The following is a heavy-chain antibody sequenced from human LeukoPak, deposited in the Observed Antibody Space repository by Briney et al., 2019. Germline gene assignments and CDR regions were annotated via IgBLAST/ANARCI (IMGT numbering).Heavy chain of an antibody. Sequence: SATLSLTCTVSGYSISSGYYWGWIRQSPGKRLEWVGSIHSSGNTYYNPTLKSRVTISVDTSKNQFSLKLSSVTAADTAVYYCASRRRYSGYDWGQGTLVTVSS. CDR3: ASRRRYSGYD. J-gene: IGHJ4*02. V-gene: IGHV4-38-2*02. CDR1: GYSISSGYY. CDR2: IHSSGNT. D-gene: IGHD5-12*01.